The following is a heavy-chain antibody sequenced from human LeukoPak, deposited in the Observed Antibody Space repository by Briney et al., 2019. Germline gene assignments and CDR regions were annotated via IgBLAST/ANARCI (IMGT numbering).Heavy chain of an antibody. V-gene: IGHV4-38-2*02. D-gene: IGHD2-15*01. CDR2: IYYTGST. J-gene: IGHJ4*02. Sequence: SETLSLTCTLSGSAFKKLYSWGRIRQPPGKGLEWIGSIYYTGSTFYNPSLKSRVAISGDTSKNQFSLNLASVTAADTAVYYWARIDIGVTLHYSYDSGQGTLVTVSS. CDR3: ARIDIGVTLHYSYD. CDR1: GSAFKKLYS.